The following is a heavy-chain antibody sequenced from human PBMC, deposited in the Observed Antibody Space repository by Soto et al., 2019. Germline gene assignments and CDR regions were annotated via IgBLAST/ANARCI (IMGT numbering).Heavy chain of an antibody. J-gene: IGHJ4*02. D-gene: IGHD2-2*01. CDR3: ARDRHPYSTKYYFDY. V-gene: IGHV3-23*01. CDR2: ISGSGAYT. CDR1: GFTFITYA. Sequence: PGGSLRLSCAASGFTFITYAINWVRHPPVKGLEWVSSISGSGAYTYYADSVQGRFTISRDNSKNTLNLQMNSLRAEDTAVYYCARDRHPYSTKYYFDYWGQGTLVTV.